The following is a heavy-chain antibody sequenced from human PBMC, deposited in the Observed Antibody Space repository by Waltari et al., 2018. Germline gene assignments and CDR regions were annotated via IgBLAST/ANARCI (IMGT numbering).Heavy chain of an antibody. CDR3: ARFTGNYYDSSGAEVAFDI. D-gene: IGHD3-22*01. CDR1: GFTFSSYS. Sequence: EVQLVESGGGLVKPGGSLRLSCAASGFTFSSYSMNWVRQAPGKGREWFSSISSSSSYIYYADSVKGRFTISRDNAKNSLYLQMNSLRAEDTAVYYCARFTGNYYDSSGAEVAFDIWGQGTMVTVSS. V-gene: IGHV3-21*01. J-gene: IGHJ3*02. CDR2: ISSSSSYI.